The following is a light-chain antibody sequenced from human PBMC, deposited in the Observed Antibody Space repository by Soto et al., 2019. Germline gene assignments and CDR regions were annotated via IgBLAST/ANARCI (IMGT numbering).Light chain of an antibody. Sequence: QSVLTQPPSVSGAPGQRVTISCTGSSSNIGAGYDVHWYQQLPGTAPKLLIYSCSNRPSGVPDRFSGSKSGTSASLAIIGLQAEDEADYYCQSYDSSLSGLYVFGTGTKVTVL. CDR1: SSNIGAGYD. V-gene: IGLV1-40*01. J-gene: IGLJ1*01. CDR2: SCS. CDR3: QSYDSSLSGLYV.